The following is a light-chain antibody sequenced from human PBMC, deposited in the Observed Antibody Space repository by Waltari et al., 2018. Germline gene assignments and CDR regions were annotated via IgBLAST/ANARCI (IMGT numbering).Light chain of an antibody. CDR3: QVWDSGSDHYV. CDR1: KIGSKN. CDR2: DDG. J-gene: IGLJ1*01. V-gene: IGLV3-21*02. Sequence: SYVLTQSPSVSVAPGQTARITCDGNKIGSKNVHWYQQKPGQAPVLVVDDDGDRPSGIPERFSGSNSGNTATLTISRVDAGDEADYYCQVWDSGSDHYVFGTVTKVTVL.